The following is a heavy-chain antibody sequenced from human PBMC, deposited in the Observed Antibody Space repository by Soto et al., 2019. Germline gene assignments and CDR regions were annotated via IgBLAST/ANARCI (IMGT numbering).Heavy chain of an antibody. V-gene: IGHV3-23*01. CDR2: IRASGDRT. Sequence: GGSLRLSCAASGFTFRTYAMSWVRQAPGKGLEWVSAIRASGDRTYFADSVKGRFTISRDNTKNTLYLQMNSLRAEDTALYYCAKDQSTSYVDSSGSLDYWGQGTLVTVSS. J-gene: IGHJ4*02. CDR3: AKDQSTSYVDSSGSLDY. CDR1: GFTFRTYA. D-gene: IGHD3-22*01.